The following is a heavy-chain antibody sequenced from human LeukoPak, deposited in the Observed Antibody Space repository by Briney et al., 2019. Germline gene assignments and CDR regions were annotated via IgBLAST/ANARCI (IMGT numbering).Heavy chain of an antibody. CDR2: IHPSGSA. V-gene: IGHV4-34*01. D-gene: IGHD5-24*01. CDR1: GGSFSGYY. CDR3: TRGDDAYKQGY. J-gene: IGHJ4*02. Sequence: SETLSLTCAVYGGSFSGYYWSWIRQPPGKGLEWIGEIHPSGSAHYNPSFKSRLTISVDTSNNQFSLNLNSVTVADTAIYFCTRGDDAYKQGYWGQGTLVTVSS.